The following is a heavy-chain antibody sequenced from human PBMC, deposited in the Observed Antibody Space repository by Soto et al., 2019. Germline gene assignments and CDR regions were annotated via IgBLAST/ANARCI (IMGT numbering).Heavy chain of an antibody. CDR1: SASVSSNTAS. D-gene: IGHD3-22*01. CDR3: ARISHGSSPS. V-gene: IGHV6-1*01. J-gene: IGHJ3*01. Sequence: QVQLKQPGPCLVKPSQTISLTCAISSASVSSNTASWNWIRQSPSRVLECLGSTYYRSKWYNDYAVSVKSRITINPDTYKNHFSLQLNSVPPEDTAVYYCARISHGSSPSWGQGTMVTVSS. CDR2: TYYRSKWYN.